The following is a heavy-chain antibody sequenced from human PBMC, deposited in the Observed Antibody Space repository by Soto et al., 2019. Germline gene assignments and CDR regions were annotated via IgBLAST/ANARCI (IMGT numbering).Heavy chain of an antibody. V-gene: IGHV6-1*01. CDR1: EDSVSSASAT. J-gene: IGHJ2*01. D-gene: IGHD5-12*01. CDR3: ASDGSGYHWYFDI. Sequence: QVQLQQSCPGLVKPSQTLSLICAISEDSVSSASATWSWIRQSPSGRLEWLGRTYYRSKWHNDYVVSVKSRIAIIPDTSKNQLSLQLSSVTLEDTAVYFCASDGSGYHWYFDIWGRGSLVTVSS. CDR2: TYYRSKWHN.